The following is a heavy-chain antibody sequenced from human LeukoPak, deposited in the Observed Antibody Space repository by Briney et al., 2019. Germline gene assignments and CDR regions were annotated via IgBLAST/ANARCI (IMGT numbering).Heavy chain of an antibody. CDR2: INHSGST. J-gene: IGHJ3*02. Sequence: SETLSLTCAVYGGSCSGCYWSWIRQPPGKGLEWIGEINHSGSTNYNPSLKSRVTISVDTSKNQFSLKLSSVTAADTAVYYCARVGGYDSSGGDAFDIWGQGTMVTVSS. CDR1: GGSCSGCY. V-gene: IGHV4-34*01. CDR3: ARVGGYDSSGGDAFDI. D-gene: IGHD3-22*01.